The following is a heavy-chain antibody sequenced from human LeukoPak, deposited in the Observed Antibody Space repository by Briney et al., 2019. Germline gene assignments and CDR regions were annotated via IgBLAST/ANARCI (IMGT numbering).Heavy chain of an antibody. CDR1: GYTFTSYS. D-gene: IGHD3-10*01. V-gene: IGHV1-18*01. CDR2: ISGYNANR. Sequence: ASVKVSYKGSGYTFTSYSINCVGQAPGQGLEWMGWISGYNANRNYAQKLKGRVTMTTDTSTSTAYMELASLRSDDTAVYYCARDLSVGMSGLCLQYMDGWSKGTTVTVSS. CDR3: ARDLSVGMSGLCLQYMDG. J-gene: IGHJ6*03.